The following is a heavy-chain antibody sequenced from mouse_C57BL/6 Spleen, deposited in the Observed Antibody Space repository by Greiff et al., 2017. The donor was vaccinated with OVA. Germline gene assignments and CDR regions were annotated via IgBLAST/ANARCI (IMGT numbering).Heavy chain of an antibody. CDR1: GFTFSSYA. J-gene: IGHJ3*01. CDR3: ARDEIRYGRFAY. V-gene: IGHV5-4*01. Sequence: EVKLVESGGGLVKPGGSLKLSCEASGFTFSSYAMSWVRQTPEKRLEWVATISAGGSYTYYPDNVKGRFTISRDNAKNNLYLQMIHLKSEDTAMYYCARDEIRYGRFAYWGQGTLVTVSA. D-gene: IGHD1-1*02. CDR2: ISAGGSYT.